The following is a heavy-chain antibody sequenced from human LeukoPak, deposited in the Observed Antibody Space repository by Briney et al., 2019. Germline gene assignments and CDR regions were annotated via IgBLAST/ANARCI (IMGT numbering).Heavy chain of an antibody. CDR1: GFTFSNYA. CDR2: ISGSGYST. Sequence: GGSLRLSCAASGFTFSNYAMNWVRQAPGKGLEWVSVISGSGYSTYYAGSVKGRFTISRDNSKNTLYLQTNSLRAEDTAVYYCAKDYGDYAYYFHYWGQGTLVTVSS. J-gene: IGHJ4*02. CDR3: AKDYGDYAYYFHY. V-gene: IGHV3-23*01. D-gene: IGHD4-17*01.